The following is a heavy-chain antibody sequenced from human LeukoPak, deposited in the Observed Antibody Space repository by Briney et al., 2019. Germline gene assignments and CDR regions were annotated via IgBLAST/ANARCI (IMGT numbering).Heavy chain of an antibody. CDR3: TTGEGMVGTTIHVRWAD. CDR1: GFTFSSYS. Sequence: GGSLRLSCAASGFTFSSYSMNWVRQAPGKGLEWVGRIKSKTAGGTTDYAAPVKGRFTISRDDSKNTLYLEMNSLKTEDTAVYYCTTGEGMVGTTIHVRWADWGQGTLVTVSS. D-gene: IGHD1-26*01. V-gene: IGHV3-15*01. CDR2: IKSKTAGGTT. J-gene: IGHJ4*02.